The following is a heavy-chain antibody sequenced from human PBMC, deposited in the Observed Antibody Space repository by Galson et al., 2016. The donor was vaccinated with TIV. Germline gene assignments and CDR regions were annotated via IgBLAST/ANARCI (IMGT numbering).Heavy chain of an antibody. Sequence: LRLSCAASGFTFSSYGIHWVRQAPGKGLEWVSVISYDGGSKYYGDSVKGRFTLSRDNSRNTVDLQMNSLRPEDTAVYYCAKNRLKYWTLGLFSFDSWGQGTHVTVSS. V-gene: IGHV3-30*18. J-gene: IGHJ4*02. CDR1: GFTFSSYG. CDR3: AKNRLKYWTLGLFSFDS. D-gene: IGHD2-8*01. CDR2: ISYDGGSK.